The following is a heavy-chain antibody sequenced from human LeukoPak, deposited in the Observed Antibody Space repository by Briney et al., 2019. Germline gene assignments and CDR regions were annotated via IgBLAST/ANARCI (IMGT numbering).Heavy chain of an antibody. D-gene: IGHD4-23*01. CDR2: ISGSGGST. CDR1: GYTFRSYG. CDR3: ATFSYAGNAGGSVGP. Sequence: GGSLRLSCAASGYTFRSYGMSWVRQAPGKGLEWVSAISGSGGSTHYADSVKGRFTISRDNSKNTLYLQMNSLRAEDTAVYYCATFSYAGNAGGSVGPWGQGTLVTVSS. J-gene: IGHJ5*02. V-gene: IGHV3-23*01.